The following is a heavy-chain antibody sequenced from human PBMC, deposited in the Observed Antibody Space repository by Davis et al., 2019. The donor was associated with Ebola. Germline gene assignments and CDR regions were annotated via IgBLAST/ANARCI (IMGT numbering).Heavy chain of an antibody. J-gene: IGHJ5*02. CDR3: ARDRTGATSWFDP. V-gene: IGHV1-69*13. CDR2: IIPIFGTA. D-gene: IGHD1-26*01. Sequence: SVKVSCKASGYTFTSYGISWVRQAPGQGLEWMGGIIPIFGTANYAQKFQGRVTITADESTSTAYMELSSLRSEDTAVYYCARDRTGATSWFDPWGQGTLVTVSS. CDR1: GYTFTSYG.